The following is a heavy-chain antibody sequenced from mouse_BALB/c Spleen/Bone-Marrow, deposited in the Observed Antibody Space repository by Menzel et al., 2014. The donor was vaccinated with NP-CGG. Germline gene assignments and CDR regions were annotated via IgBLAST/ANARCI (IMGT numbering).Heavy chain of an antibody. CDR2: IRNKAKGYTT. V-gene: IGHV7-3*02. J-gene: IGHJ1*01. CDR1: GLTFTDYY. CDR3: ARHINYDISWYFDV. D-gene: IGHD2-4*01. Sequence: EVQVVESGGGLVQPGGSLRLSCATSGLTFTDYYMSWVRQPPGMALEWLGFIRNKAKGYTTEYSASVKGRFTISRDNSQNILYLQMHPLRPDDIPTYYCARHINYDISWYFDVWGACTPVPASS.